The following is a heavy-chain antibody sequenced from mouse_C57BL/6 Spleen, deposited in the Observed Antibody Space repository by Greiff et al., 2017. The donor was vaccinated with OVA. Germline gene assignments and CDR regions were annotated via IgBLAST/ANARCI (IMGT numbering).Heavy chain of an antibody. CDR3: ARHEDGNWDGGAWFAY. Sequence: QVQLKESGAELVKPGASVKLSCKASGYTFTEYTIHWVKQRSGQGLEWIGWCYPGSGSIKYNEKFKDKDTLTADKSSSTVYMELSRLTSEDSAVYFCARHEDGNWDGGAWFAYWGQGTLVTVSA. CDR1: GYTFTEYT. CDR2: CYPGSGSI. D-gene: IGHD4-1*01. J-gene: IGHJ3*01. V-gene: IGHV1-62-2*01.